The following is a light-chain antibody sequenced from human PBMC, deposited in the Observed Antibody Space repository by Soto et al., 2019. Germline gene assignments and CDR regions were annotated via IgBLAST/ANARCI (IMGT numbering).Light chain of an antibody. CDR2: AAS. Sequence: DIQMTQSPSSLSASVGDRVTITCRASQGISNYLAWYQQKPGKVPKLLIYAASTLQSGVPSRFSGSGSGTDFTLAISSLQPEDVASYYCQKYNSAPLFGGGTKVEIK. CDR3: QKYNSAPL. V-gene: IGKV1-27*01. CDR1: QGISNY. J-gene: IGKJ4*01.